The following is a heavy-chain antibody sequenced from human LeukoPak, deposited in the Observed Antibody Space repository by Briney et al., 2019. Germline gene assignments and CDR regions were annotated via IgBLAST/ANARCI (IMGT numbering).Heavy chain of an antibody. Sequence: PSETLSLTCAVYGGSFSSYYWSWIRQPPGKGLEWIGEINHSGSTNYNPSLKSRVTISVDTSKNQFSLKLSSVTAADTAVYYCARGRGYDYIWGSYRPTYYFDYWGQGTLVTVSS. D-gene: IGHD3-16*02. CDR3: ARGRGYDYIWGSYRPTYYFDY. J-gene: IGHJ4*02. CDR1: GGSFSSYY. CDR2: INHSGST. V-gene: IGHV4-34*01.